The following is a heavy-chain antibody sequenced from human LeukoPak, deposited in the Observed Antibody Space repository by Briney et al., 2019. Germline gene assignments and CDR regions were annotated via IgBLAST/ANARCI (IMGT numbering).Heavy chain of an antibody. Sequence: PSQTLSLTCTVSGGSISSGDYYWSWIRQPPGKGLEWIGYIYYSGSTYYNPSLKSRVTISVDTSKNQFSLKLSSVTAADTAVYYCARVGTYYDFPFDPWGQGTLVTVSS. CDR1: GGSISSGDYY. V-gene: IGHV4-30-4*01. CDR2: IYYSGST. J-gene: IGHJ5*02. CDR3: ARVGTYYDFPFDP. D-gene: IGHD3-3*01.